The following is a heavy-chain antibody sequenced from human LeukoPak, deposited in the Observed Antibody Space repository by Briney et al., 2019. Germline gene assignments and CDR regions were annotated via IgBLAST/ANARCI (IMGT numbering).Heavy chain of an antibody. D-gene: IGHD5-12*01. CDR3: ARAGYSGYENDAFDI. V-gene: IGHV1-2*02. CDR2: INPNSGGT. J-gene: IGHJ3*02. CDR1: GYTFTGYY. Sequence: GASVKVSCKASGYTFTGYYLHWVRQAPGQGLEWMGWINPNSGGTNYAQKFQGRVTMTRDTSISTAYMELRRLRSDDTAVYFCARAGYSGYENDAFDIWGQGTTVTVSS.